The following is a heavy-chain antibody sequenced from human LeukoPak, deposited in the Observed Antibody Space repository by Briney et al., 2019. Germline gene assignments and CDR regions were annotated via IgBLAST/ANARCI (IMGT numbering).Heavy chain of an antibody. J-gene: IGHJ4*02. CDR2: IYTSGST. V-gene: IGHV4-4*07. Sequence: SETLSLTCTVSGGSISSFDWSLIRQPAGKGLEWIGRIYTSGSTNYNPSLKSRVTMSVDTSKNQFSLKLSSVTAADTAVYYCARVVVKQWLVSYFDYWGQGTLVTVSS. D-gene: IGHD6-19*01. CDR3: ARVVVKQWLVSYFDY. CDR1: GGSISSFD.